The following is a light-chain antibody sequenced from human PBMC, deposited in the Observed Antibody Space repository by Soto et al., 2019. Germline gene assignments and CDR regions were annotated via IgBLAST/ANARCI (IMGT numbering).Light chain of an antibody. CDR3: QQYNNWPLT. V-gene: IGKV3D-15*01. CDR2: DAS. CDR1: QRISTN. J-gene: IGKJ4*01. Sequence: ETVMTQTPATLSVSPGDRATLSCRASQRISTNLAWYQQKPGQAPRLLIYDASTRATGIPARFSGSGSGTDFTLTIISLLSEDFSVYSCQQYNNWPLTFGGGTKVEIK.